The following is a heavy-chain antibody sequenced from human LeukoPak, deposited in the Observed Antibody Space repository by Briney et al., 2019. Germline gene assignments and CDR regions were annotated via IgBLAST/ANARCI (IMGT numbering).Heavy chain of an antibody. CDR2: IYHSGST. CDR3: AREQYYYDSSGSLGY. CDR1: GGSISSGGYY. J-gene: IGHJ4*02. Sequence: SETLSLTCTVSGGSISSGGYYWSWIRQPPGKGLEWIGYIYHSGSTYYNPSLKSRVTISVDGSKNQFSLKLSSVTAADTAVYYCAREQYYYDSSGSLGYWGQGTLVTVSS. D-gene: IGHD3-22*01. V-gene: IGHV4-30-2*01.